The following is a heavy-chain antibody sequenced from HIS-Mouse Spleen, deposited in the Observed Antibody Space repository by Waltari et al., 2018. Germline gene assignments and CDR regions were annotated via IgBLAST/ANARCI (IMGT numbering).Heavy chain of an antibody. V-gene: IGHV4-39*07. CDR2: IYYSWST. D-gene: IGHD6-13*01. J-gene: IGHJ2*01. CDR1: GGSISSSSYY. CDR3: AREIPYSSSWYDWYFDL. Sequence: QLQLQESGPGLVKPSETLSLTCTVSGGSISSSSYYWGWIRQPPGKGLEWIGSIYYSWSTDYNPSLKSRVTISVDTSKNQFSLKLSSVTAADKAVYYCAREIPYSSSWYDWYFDLWGRGTLVTVSS.